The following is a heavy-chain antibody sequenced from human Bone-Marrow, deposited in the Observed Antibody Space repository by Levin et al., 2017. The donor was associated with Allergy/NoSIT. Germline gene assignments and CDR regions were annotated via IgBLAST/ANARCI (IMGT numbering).Heavy chain of an antibody. Sequence: ASVKVSCKASGYSFTHYAIHWVRQAPGQRLEWMGWINPVNGNTKYSQNFQGRVTITKDTSASTVYVELSSLRSEDTAVYYCAREVIPRGSSRQWLPLDWFDPWGQGALVTVSS. CDR2: INPVNGNT. CDR3: AREVIPRGSSRQWLPLDWFDP. CDR1: GYSFTHYA. D-gene: IGHD5-12*01. J-gene: IGHJ5*02. V-gene: IGHV1-3*01.